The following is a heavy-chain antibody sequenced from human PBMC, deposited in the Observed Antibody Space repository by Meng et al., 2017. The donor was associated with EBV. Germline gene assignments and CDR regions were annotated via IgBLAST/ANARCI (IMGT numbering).Heavy chain of an antibody. CDR2: FLPMLGAA. J-gene: IGHJ4*02. Sequence: VQSVAEGNEPGSSVKVSCKASGGTFRYYAISGVRQAPGQGLEWMGVFLPMLGAANYAQKFQGRVKITADESTSTDYMDLSSLRSEDTAIYYCASESRRGYTPDYWGQGTLVTVSS. CDR3: ASESRRGYTPDY. CDR1: GGTFRYYA. D-gene: IGHD5-18*01. V-gene: IGHV1-69*01.